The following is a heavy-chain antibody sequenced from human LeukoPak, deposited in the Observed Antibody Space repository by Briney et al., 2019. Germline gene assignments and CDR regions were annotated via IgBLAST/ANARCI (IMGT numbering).Heavy chain of an antibody. CDR2: ISYSGST. CDR1: GGSISRFY. V-gene: IGHV4-59*01. D-gene: IGHD4-11*01. J-gene: IGHJ4*02. Sequence: SETLSLTCTVSGGSISRFYWSWIRQPPGKGLEWIGYISYSGSTNYNPSLKSRVTISVDTSKNQFSLKLSSATAADTAVYYCARDYINYEYYFDYWGQGTLVTVSS. CDR3: ARDYINYEYYFDY.